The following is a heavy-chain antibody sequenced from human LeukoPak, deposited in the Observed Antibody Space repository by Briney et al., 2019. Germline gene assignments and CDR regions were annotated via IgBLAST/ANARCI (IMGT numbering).Heavy chain of an antibody. D-gene: IGHD2-21*02. J-gene: IGHJ4*02. CDR2: ISSSSSTI. V-gene: IGHV3-48*04. Sequence: GGSLRLSCATSRFTFSSYSMNWVRQAPGKGLEWVSYISSSSSTIYYADSVKGRFTISRDNAKNSLYLQMNSLRAEDTAVYYCAREPSPVVGTPTDYWGQGTLVTVSS. CDR1: RFTFSSYS. CDR3: AREPSPVVGTPTDY.